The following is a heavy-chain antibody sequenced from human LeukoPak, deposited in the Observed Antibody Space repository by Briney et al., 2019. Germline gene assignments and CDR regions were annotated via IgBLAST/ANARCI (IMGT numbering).Heavy chain of an antibody. CDR1: GFTFDDYA. D-gene: IGHD3-10*01. V-gene: IGHV3-9*01. CDR2: ISKNSGTI. J-gene: IGHJ4*02. CDR3: AKGDGSGSYGY. Sequence: PSRSLRLSCAASGFTFDDYAMHWVRQAPGKGLEWVSSISKNSGTIGYADSVKGRFTISRDNAKNSLYLRMNSLRAEDTALYYCAKGDGSGSYGYWGQGTLVTVSS.